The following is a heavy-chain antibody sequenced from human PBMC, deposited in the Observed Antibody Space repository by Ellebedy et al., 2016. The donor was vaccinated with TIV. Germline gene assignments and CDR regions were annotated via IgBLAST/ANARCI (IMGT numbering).Heavy chain of an antibody. CDR2: IYSGGST. Sequence: VRQRPGEGLEWVSVIYSGGSTSYADSVKGRFTISRDNSNKTLYLQMNSLRAEDTAVYYCATSIAARPSDYWGQGTLVTVSS. D-gene: IGHD6-6*01. CDR3: ATSIAARPSDY. J-gene: IGHJ4*02. V-gene: IGHV3-53*01.